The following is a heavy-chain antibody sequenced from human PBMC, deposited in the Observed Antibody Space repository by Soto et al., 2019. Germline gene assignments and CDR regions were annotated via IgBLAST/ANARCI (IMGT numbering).Heavy chain of an antibody. CDR2: IKQDGSEK. D-gene: IGHD3-10*01. CDR1: GFTFSSYW. Sequence: GGSMRLSCAASGFTFSSYWMSRVRQAPGKGLEWVANIKQDGSEKYHVDSVKGRFTISRDNAKNSLYLQMNSLRAEDTAVYYCAREVRGAYYYYYYYMDVWGKGTTVTVSS. V-gene: IGHV3-7*01. CDR3: AREVRGAYYYYYYYMDV. J-gene: IGHJ6*03.